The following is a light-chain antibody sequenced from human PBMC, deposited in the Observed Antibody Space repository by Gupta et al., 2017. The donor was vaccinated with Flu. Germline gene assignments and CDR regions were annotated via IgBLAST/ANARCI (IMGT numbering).Light chain of an antibody. V-gene: IGKV1-17*01. CDR1: QGIRND. CDR3: LQHNNYPLT. J-gene: IGKJ5*01. Sequence: GDRDTITCRASQGIRNDLGWYEQKPGKAPRPLIYATSSLQSGVPSRFSGGGSGTEFTLTISSLQPEDFATYYCLQHNNYPLTFGQGTRLEIK. CDR2: ATS.